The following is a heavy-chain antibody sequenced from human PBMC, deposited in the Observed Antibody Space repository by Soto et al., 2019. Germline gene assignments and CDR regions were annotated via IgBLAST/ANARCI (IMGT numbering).Heavy chain of an antibody. V-gene: IGHV1-2*04. D-gene: IGHD6-19*01. CDR2: INPNSGGT. Sequence: ASVKVSCKASGYTFTGYYMHWVRQAPGQGLEWMGWINPNSGGTNYAQKFQGWVTMTRDTSISTAYMELSRLRSDDTAVYYCAREGIAVAGSYYYYGMDVWGQGTTVTVSS. J-gene: IGHJ6*02. CDR1: GYTFTGYY. CDR3: AREGIAVAGSYYYYGMDV.